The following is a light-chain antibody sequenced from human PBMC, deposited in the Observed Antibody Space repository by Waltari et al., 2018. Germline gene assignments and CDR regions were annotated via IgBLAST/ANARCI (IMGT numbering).Light chain of an antibody. CDR2: GIP. J-gene: IGKJ1*01. CDR3: QQYFNWPLT. V-gene: IGKV3-15*01. CDR1: ETIYNF. Sequence: IVMTQSPGTLSVSPGQRASLSCRASETIYNFLAWYQQKPGQSPRLLIHGIPTRAAGVPARFTGSGSGADFTLPIDSLQSDDFALYFCQQYFNWPLTFGQGTKVEI.